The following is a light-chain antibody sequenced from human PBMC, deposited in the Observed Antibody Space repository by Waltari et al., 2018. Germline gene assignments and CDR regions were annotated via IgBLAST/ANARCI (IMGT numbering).Light chain of an antibody. CDR1: SNNVGNQG. V-gene: IGLV10-54*04. CDR3: TAWDISLNAHV. J-gene: IGLJ1*01. CDR2: RNN. Sequence: QAGLPQPPSVSKGLRQTATLPCTGNSNNVGNQGAAWLQQHQGHPPKLLSYRNNNRPSGISERFSASRSGNTASLTITGLQPEDEADYYCTAWDISLNAHVFGTGTKVTVL.